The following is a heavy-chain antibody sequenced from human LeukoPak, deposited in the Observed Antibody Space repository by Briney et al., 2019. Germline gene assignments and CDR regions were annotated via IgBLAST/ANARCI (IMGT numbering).Heavy chain of an antibody. D-gene: IGHD6-19*01. CDR2: TYYRSKWYN. CDR1: GDSVSSNSAA. V-gene: IGHV6-1*01. Sequence: SQTLSLTCAISGDSVSSNSAAWNWIRQSPSRGLEWLGRTYYRSKWYNDYAVSVKSRITINPDTSKNQFSLQLNSVTPEDTAVYYCARGGDSSGWYAQVWFDPWGQGTLVTVSS. CDR3: ARGGDSSGWYAQVWFDP. J-gene: IGHJ5*02.